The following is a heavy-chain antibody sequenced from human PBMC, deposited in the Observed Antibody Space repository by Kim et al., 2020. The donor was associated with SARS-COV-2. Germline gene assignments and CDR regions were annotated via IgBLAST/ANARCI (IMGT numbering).Heavy chain of an antibody. J-gene: IGHJ5*02. Sequence: GGSLRLSCAASGFTFSSYSMNWVRQAPGKGLEWVSSISSSSSYIYYADSVKGRFTISRDNAKNSLYLQMNSLRAEDTAVYYCARDGKTIWFGELFHNWFDPWGQGTLVTVSS. CDR2: ISSSSSYI. D-gene: IGHD3-10*01. V-gene: IGHV3-21*01. CDR1: GFTFSSYS. CDR3: ARDGKTIWFGELFHNWFDP.